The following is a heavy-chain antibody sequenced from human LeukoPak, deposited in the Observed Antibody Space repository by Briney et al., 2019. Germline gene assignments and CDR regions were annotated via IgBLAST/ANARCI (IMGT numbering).Heavy chain of an antibody. V-gene: IGHV3-23*01. J-gene: IGHJ4*02. CDR2: ITPAETP. Sequence: PGGSLRLSCEASGLTFSNHGMNWVRQAPGKGLEWVAHITPAETPLYADSVKGRFTTSRDNSKNTIYLQMNNLRVEDTAVYYCAKKAVAGSSMGNYFDYWGQGTLVTVSS. D-gene: IGHD6-19*01. CDR3: AKKAVAGSSMGNYFDY. CDR1: GLTFSNHG.